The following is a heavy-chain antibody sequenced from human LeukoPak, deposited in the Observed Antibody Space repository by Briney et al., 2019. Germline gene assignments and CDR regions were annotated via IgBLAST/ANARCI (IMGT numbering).Heavy chain of an antibody. CDR1: GYTFTGYY. Sequence: GASVKVSCKASGYTFTGYYMHWVRQAPGQGLEWMGWINPNSGGTNYAQKFQGRVTMTRDTSISTVYMELSRLRSDDTAVYYCARDLSGVTTEGFDYWGQGTLVTVSS. CDR2: INPNSGGT. CDR3: ARDLSGVTTEGFDY. D-gene: IGHD4-17*01. V-gene: IGHV1-2*02. J-gene: IGHJ4*02.